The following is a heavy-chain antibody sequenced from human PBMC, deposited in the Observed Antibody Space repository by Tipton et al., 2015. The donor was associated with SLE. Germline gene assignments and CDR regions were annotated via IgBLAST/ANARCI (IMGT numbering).Heavy chain of an antibody. V-gene: IGHV4-59*01. D-gene: IGHD6-19*01. CDR3: ARRLPVAGQYWYFDL. J-gene: IGHJ2*01. CDR1: GGSINSYY. Sequence: TLSLTCTVSGGSINSYYWSWIRQPPGKGLEWIGYIYYTGGTNYNLSLKSRVTISVDTSKNQFSLKLNSVTAADTAVYYCARRLPVAGQYWYFDLWGRGTLVTASS. CDR2: IYYTGGT.